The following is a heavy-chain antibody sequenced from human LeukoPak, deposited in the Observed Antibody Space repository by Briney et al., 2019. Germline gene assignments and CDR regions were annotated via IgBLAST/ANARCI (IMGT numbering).Heavy chain of an antibody. Sequence: SETLSLTCTVSGGSISSYYWSWIRHPAGKGLEWIGRIYTSGSTNYNPSLKSRVTMSVDTSKNQYSLKLSSVTAADTAVYYCAREFQLLFPWFDPWGQGTLATVSS. D-gene: IGHD2-2*01. V-gene: IGHV4-4*07. CDR3: AREFQLLFPWFDP. CDR1: GGSISSYY. J-gene: IGHJ5*02. CDR2: IYTSGST.